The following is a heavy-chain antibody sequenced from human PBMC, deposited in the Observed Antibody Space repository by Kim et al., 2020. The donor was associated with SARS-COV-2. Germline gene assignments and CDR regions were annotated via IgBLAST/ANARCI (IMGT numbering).Heavy chain of an antibody. J-gene: IGHJ4*02. V-gene: IGHV3-23*01. Sequence: GGSKSYAASVKGRFTISRDNSKNTLYLQMNSLRAEDTALYYCAKSGQLDNWGQGTLVTVSS. D-gene: IGHD5-12*01. CDR2: GGSK. CDR3: AKSGQLDN.